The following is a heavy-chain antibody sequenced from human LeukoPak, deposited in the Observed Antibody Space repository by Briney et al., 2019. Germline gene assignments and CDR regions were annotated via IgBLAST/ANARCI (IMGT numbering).Heavy chain of an antibody. J-gene: IGHJ4*02. CDR1: GYFFNSYW. CDR3: ARQITTKRPFDY. D-gene: IGHD5-24*01. CDR2: IYPGDSDT. Sequence: GESLKISCKGSGYFFNSYWIGWVRQMPGKGLEWMGIIYPGDSDTTYSPSFQGQVTISADKSISTAYLQWSSLKASDTAMYYCARQITTKRPFDYWGQGTLVTVSS. V-gene: IGHV5-51*01.